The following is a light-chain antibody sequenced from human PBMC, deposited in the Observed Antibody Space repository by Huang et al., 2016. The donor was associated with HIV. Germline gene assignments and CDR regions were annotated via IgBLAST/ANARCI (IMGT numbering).Light chain of an antibody. CDR2: TAS. J-gene: IGKJ2*01. CDR1: QTISSY. V-gene: IGKV1-39*01. Sequence: DIRLTQSPSSLSASVGDRVTITCRASQTISSYLNWYQQKPGKAPKVMIYTASSLQSGVPSRFTGSGSGTDYTLTISNLQPEDLATYYCQQSYAAPYTFGQGTKLEIK. CDR3: QQSYAAPYT.